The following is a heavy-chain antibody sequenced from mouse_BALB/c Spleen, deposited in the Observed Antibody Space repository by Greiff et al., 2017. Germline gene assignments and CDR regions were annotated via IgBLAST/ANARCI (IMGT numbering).Heavy chain of an antibody. CDR2: IYPGDGDT. V-gene: IGHV1-80*01. CDR3: ARPGSSLWYFDV. Sequence: QVQLQQPGAELVKPGASVKLSCKASGYAFSSYWMNWVKQRPGQGLEWIGQIYPGDGDTNYNGKFKGKATLTADKSSSTAYMQLSSLTSEDSAVYFCARPGSSLWYFDVWGAGTTVTVSS. CDR1: GYAFSSYW. J-gene: IGHJ1*01. D-gene: IGHD1-1*01.